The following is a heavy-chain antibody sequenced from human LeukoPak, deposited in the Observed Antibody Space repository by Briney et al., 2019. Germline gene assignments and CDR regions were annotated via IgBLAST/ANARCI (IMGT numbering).Heavy chain of an antibody. CDR1: GFTVSSNY. Sequence: PGGSLRLSCAASGFTVSSNYMSWVRQAPGKGLEWVSVIYSGGSTYYADSVKGRFTISRDNSKNTLYLQMNSLRAEDTAMYYCARDLYSSSSVYWGQGTLVTVSS. J-gene: IGHJ4*02. CDR3: ARDLYSSSSVY. CDR2: IYSGGST. D-gene: IGHD6-6*01. V-gene: IGHV3-66*01.